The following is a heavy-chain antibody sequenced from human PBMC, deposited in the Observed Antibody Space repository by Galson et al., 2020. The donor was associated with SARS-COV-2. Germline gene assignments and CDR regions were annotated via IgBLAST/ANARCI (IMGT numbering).Heavy chain of an antibody. CDR3: ARGQTVYCSSTSCYNYFDH. CDR1: GYTFSSYG. V-gene: IGHV1-18*04. CDR2: TSSYRGNT. D-gene: IGHD2-2*02. Sequence: ASVKVSCKASGYTFSSYGITWVRQAPGQGLEWMGWTSSYRGNTNYAQKFQGRVSMTKDTSTNTAYMELRSLRPDDTPVYYCARGQTVYCSSTSCYNYFDHWGQGTVVTVSS. J-gene: IGHJ4*02.